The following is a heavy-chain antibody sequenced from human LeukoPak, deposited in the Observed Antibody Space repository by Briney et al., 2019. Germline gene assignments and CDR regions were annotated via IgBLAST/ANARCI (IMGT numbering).Heavy chain of an antibody. J-gene: IGHJ4*02. D-gene: IGHD2-2*01. CDR2: IYPGDSDT. CDR3: ARRFGYCSSTSCYAVDF. V-gene: IGHV5-51*01. CDR1: GYSFTSYW. Sequence: RGESLKISCKGSGYSFTSYWIGWVRQMPGKGLEWMGIIYPGDSDTRYSPSFRGQVTISADKSISTAYLQWSSLKASDTAMYYCARRFGYCSSTSCYAVDFWGQGTLVTVSS.